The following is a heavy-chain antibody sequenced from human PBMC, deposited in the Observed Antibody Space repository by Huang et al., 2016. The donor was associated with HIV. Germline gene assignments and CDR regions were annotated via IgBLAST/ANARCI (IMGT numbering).Heavy chain of an antibody. J-gene: IGHJ4*02. V-gene: IGHV1-18*01. CDR3: ARTIGDYVSGMDY. CDR2: ISRYNGHT. Sequence: QVQLMQSGVAVKKSGASVKVACKASGYLFSKYGISWMRQAPGQGLEWSGGISRYNGHTKYAHMLQARGRMTTDTATTTAYMDLRIRRSDVTAIYYCARTIGDYVSGMDYWGQGALVTVSS. D-gene: IGHD4-17*01. CDR1: GYLFSKYG.